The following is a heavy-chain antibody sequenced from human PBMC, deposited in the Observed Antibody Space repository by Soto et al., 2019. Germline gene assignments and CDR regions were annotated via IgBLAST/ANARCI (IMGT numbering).Heavy chain of an antibody. CDR3: AKDRGLAESGRWSHYFYGMDV. J-gene: IGHJ6*02. Sequence: GGSLRLSCVVSGFTLTNNGMHWVRQAPGQGLEWVAVISPDGSSQYYGDSVRGRFTISRDNSKNTLLLEMDSLRSEDTAVYYCAKDRGLAESGRWSHYFYGMDVWGQGTTVTVSS. D-gene: IGHD1-26*01. CDR1: GFTLTNNG. CDR2: ISPDGSSQ. V-gene: IGHV3-30*18.